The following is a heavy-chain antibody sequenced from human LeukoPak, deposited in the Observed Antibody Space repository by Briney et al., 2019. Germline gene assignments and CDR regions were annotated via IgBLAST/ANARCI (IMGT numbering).Heavy chain of an antibody. CDR2: INPSSGFT. Sequence: ASVKVSCKASGYTFTSYFMHWVRLAPGRGLEWKGIINPSSGFTSYAQKFQGRVTMTRDTSTSTVYMELSRLRSEDTAFYYCARGDYYDSLGSLGDSWGQGTLVTVSS. J-gene: IGHJ5*01. V-gene: IGHV1-46*01. D-gene: IGHD3-22*01. CDR1: GYTFTSYF. CDR3: ARGDYYDSLGSLGDS.